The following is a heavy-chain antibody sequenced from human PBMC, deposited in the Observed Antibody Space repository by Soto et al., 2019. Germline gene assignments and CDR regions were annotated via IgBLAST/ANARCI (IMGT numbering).Heavy chain of an antibody. J-gene: IGHJ4*02. CDR2: ISYSGST. D-gene: IGHD2-15*01. CDR1: GGSMSSYY. CDR3: ARADPDASVGY. V-gene: IGHV4-59*01. Sequence: PSETLSLTCTVSGGSMSSYYWTWLRQSPGRGLEWIGYISYSGSTYYNPSLKSRVTISADTSKNQFSLRMNCMIAADTAVYYCARADPDASVGYWGQGTLVTVSS.